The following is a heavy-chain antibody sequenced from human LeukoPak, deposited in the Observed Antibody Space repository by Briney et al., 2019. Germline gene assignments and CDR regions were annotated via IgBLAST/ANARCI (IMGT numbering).Heavy chain of an antibody. J-gene: IGHJ6*03. CDR1: GFTFSSYA. CDR2: ISGSGGST. Sequence: GGSLRLSCAASGFTFSSYAMSWVRQAPGKGLECVSAISGSGGSTYYADSVKGRFTISRDNSKNTLYLQMNSLRAENTAVYYCASGGSSSGWLYYYYYYMDVWGKGTTVTVSS. V-gene: IGHV3-23*01. CDR3: ASGGSSSGWLYYYYYYMDV. D-gene: IGHD6-19*01.